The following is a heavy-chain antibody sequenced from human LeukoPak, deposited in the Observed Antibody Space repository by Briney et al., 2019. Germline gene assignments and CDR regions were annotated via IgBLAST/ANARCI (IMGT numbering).Heavy chain of an antibody. J-gene: IGHJ3*02. CDR3: ARDKNYYGSGSPSLDAFDI. V-gene: IGHV3-33*01. Sequence: GGSLRLSCAASGFPFSSYGMHWVRQAPGKGLEWVALIWYDGSNLYYADSVKGRFTISKDSSKNTLYLHMNSLRAEDTAVYYCARDKNYYGSGSPSLDAFDIWGQGTMVTVSS. D-gene: IGHD3-10*01. CDR1: GFPFSSYG. CDR2: IWYDGSNL.